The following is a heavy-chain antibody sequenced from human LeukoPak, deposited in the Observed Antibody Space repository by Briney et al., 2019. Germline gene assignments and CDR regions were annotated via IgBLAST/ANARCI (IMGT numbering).Heavy chain of an antibody. CDR1: GGSFSGYY. D-gene: IGHD6-13*01. CDR3: ARGQGSSWYGGWFDP. J-gene: IGHJ5*02. Sequence: SETLSLTCAVYGGSFSGYYWTWIRQPPGKGLEWIGEINHSGSTNYNPSLKSRVTISVDTSKNQFSLKLSSVTAADTAVYYCARGQGSSWYGGWFDPWGQGTLVTVSS. CDR2: INHSGST. V-gene: IGHV4-34*01.